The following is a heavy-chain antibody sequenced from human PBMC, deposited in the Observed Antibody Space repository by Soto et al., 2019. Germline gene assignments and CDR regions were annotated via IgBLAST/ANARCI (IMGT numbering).Heavy chain of an antibody. CDR3: ARHQRQWGGPFDS. CDR2: ISYDGSKK. Sequence: QVQLVESGGGVVQPGRSLRLSCAASGFTFSTYAMHWVRQAPGKGLEWVAVISYDGSKKYYADSVKGRFTISRDNSKNTLYLLMNSLRAGDTAVYYCARHQRQWGGPFDSWGQGTLVTVSS. V-gene: IGHV3-30-3*01. CDR1: GFTFSTYA. D-gene: IGHD6-19*01. J-gene: IGHJ4*02.